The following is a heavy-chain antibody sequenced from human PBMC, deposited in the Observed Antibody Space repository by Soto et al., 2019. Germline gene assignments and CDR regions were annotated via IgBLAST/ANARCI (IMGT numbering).Heavy chain of an antibody. Sequence: EVQLVESGGGLVQPGGSLRLSCADFGFTFSNYWMSWVRQAPVKGLEWVGNIKQDGSEKNYVDSVKGRFTISRDNAKNSLYLQMNSLRAEDTAVYYSARIASAGRGSDVWGQGTTVVASS. CDR2: IKQDGSEK. J-gene: IGHJ6*02. CDR1: GFTFSNYW. V-gene: IGHV3-7*01. D-gene: IGHD6-13*01. CDR3: ARIASAGRGSDV.